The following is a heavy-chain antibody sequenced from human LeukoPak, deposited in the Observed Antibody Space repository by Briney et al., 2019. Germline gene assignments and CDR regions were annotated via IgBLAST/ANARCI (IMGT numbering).Heavy chain of an antibody. CDR2: FYTSGST. Sequence: PSETLSLTCTVSGVSISSDSYYWSWIRQPAGKGLEWIGRFYTSGSTNYNPSLKSRVTMSVDTSKNQFSLKLSSVTAADTAVYYCARIAVAEKYYFDYWGQGTLVTVSS. CDR3: ARIAVAEKYYFDY. CDR1: GVSISSDSYY. V-gene: IGHV4-61*02. J-gene: IGHJ4*02. D-gene: IGHD6-19*01.